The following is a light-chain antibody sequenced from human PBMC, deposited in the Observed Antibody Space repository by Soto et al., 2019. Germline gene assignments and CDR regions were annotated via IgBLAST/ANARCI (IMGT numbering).Light chain of an antibody. CDR1: QGITTE. CDR3: LQDYNYPRT. Sequence: AIQMTQSPSSLSASVGDRVTITCRASQGITTELGWYQQRPGKAPKLLVYGSFTLQSGVPSRFSGSGSGTYFTLTISSLQPEDFATYYCLQDYNYPRTFGQGTRVEVK. CDR2: GSF. J-gene: IGKJ1*01. V-gene: IGKV1-6*01.